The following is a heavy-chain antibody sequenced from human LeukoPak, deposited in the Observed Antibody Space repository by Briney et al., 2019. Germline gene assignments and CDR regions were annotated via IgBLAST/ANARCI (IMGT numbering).Heavy chain of an antibody. CDR2: IYYSGST. CDR1: GGSISSYY. D-gene: IGHD3-22*01. Sequence: SETLSLTCTVSGGSISSYYWSWIRQPPGKRLEWIGYIYYSGSTNYNPSLKSRVTISVDTSKNQFSLKLSSVTAADTAVYYCARDYGSGYHDYWGQGTLVTVSS. V-gene: IGHV4-59*01. CDR3: ARDYGSGYHDY. J-gene: IGHJ4*02.